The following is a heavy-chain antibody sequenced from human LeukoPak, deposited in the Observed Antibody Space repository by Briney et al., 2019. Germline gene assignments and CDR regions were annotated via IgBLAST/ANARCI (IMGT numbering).Heavy chain of an antibody. CDR1: GGSISSYY. CDR3: ARSRHSFDR. Sequence: SETLSLTCTVSGGSISSYYWSWIRQPPGKGLEWIGYIYYSGSTNYNPTLKSRVTISVDTSKNQFSLKLSSVTAADTAVYYCARSRHSFDRWGQGTLVTVSS. CDR2: IYYSGST. V-gene: IGHV4-59*01. D-gene: IGHD3-3*02. J-gene: IGHJ4*02.